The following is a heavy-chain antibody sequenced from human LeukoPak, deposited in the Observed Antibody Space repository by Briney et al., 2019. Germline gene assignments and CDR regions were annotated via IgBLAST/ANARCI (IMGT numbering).Heavy chain of an antibody. V-gene: IGHV7-4-1*02. Sequence: VASVKVSCKASGYTFTSYAMNWVRQAPGQGLEWMGWINTNTGNPTYAQGFTGRFVFSLDTSVSTAYLQISSLKAEDTAVYYCARPQPQFEGNGDAFDIWGQGTMVTVSS. CDR1: GYTFTSYA. CDR2: INTNTGNP. J-gene: IGHJ3*02. CDR3: ARPQPQFEGNGDAFDI. D-gene: IGHD3-16*01.